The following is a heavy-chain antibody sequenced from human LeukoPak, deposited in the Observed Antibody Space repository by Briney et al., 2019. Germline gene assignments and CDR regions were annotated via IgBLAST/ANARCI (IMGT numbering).Heavy chain of an antibody. Sequence: SGPTLLNPTHPLTLTCTFSGFSLSTSGVRVGWIRQPPGKALEWLSLIYWDDGKRYSPSLKSWLTITKDTSKNQVVLTMTNMDPVDTATYYCAHTIYGSGNYDSWGQGTLVTVSS. J-gene: IGHJ5*02. CDR3: AHTIYGSGNYDS. CDR2: IYWDDGK. D-gene: IGHD3-10*01. CDR1: GFSLSTSGVR. V-gene: IGHV2-5*02.